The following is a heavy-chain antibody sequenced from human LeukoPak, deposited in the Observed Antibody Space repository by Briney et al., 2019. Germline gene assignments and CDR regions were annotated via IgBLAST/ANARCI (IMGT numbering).Heavy chain of an antibody. CDR1: GFTFSTYW. CDR3: ARDSPGYGAYVS. J-gene: IGHJ1*01. Sequence: PGGSLRLSCAASGFTFSTYWMTWVRQAPGKGVGWVANIKEDGSREYYVDSVKGRFTISRDDAKNSLYLQMDSLTAEDTAVYYCARDSPGYGAYVSWGQGTLVSVSS. D-gene: IGHD5-12*01. CDR2: IKEDGSRE. V-gene: IGHV3-7*01.